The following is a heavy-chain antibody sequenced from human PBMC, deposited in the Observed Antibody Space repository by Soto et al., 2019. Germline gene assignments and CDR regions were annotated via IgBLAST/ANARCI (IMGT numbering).Heavy chain of an antibody. CDR1: GASITNTNW. CDR3: ARDRITGTTQAFEV. CDR2: IYHNGYT. J-gene: IGHJ3*01. V-gene: IGHV4-4*01. D-gene: IGHD1-7*01. Sequence: QVELHESGPGLVKPAGTLSLTCAVSGASITNTNWWTWVRQPPGKGLEWIGEIYHNGYTNYNPSLKSRVTISVDIPHNHFSLTLTSVTAADTAVYFCARDRITGTTQAFEVWGLGTMVIVSS.